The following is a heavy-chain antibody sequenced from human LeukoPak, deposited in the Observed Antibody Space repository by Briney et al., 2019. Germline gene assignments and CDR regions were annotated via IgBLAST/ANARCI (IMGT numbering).Heavy chain of an antibody. J-gene: IGHJ6*03. CDR1: GFTFSNHG. D-gene: IGHD2-2*01. CDR2: ISPSGDIT. V-gene: IGHV3-23*01. Sequence: GGSLRPSCAASGFTFSNHGMNWVRQAPGKGLEWVSGISPSGDITYYADSVKGRFTISRDNSKNTLYLQMNSLRAEDTAVYYCAKGGYCSSSSCPKNYYYYMDVRGKGSTVTVSS. CDR3: AKGGYCSSSSCPKNYYYYMDV.